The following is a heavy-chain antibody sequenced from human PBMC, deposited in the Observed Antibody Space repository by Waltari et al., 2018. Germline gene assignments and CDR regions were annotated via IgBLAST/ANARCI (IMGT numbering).Heavy chain of an antibody. CDR2: INAGNGNT. CDR3: ASSGSGSYYIDY. D-gene: IGHD3-10*01. Sequence: QVQLVQSGAEVKKPGASVKVSCKASGYTFTSYAMHWVRQAPGQRLEWMGWINAGNGNTKYSQKFQGRVTITRDTSARTAYMELSSLRSEDTAVYYCASSGSGSYYIDYWGQGTLVTVSS. CDR1: GYTFTSYA. J-gene: IGHJ4*02. V-gene: IGHV1-3*01.